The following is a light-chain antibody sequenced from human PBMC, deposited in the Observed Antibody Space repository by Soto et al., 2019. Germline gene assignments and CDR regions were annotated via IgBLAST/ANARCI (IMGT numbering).Light chain of an antibody. V-gene: IGKV4-1*01. CDR3: QQYYTTPRLP. J-gene: IGKJ4*01. CDR1: QSVLYSSN. Sequence: DIVMTQSPDSLAVSLGGRATIDCKSSQSVLYSSNQQRPGQPPTLLIYRESGVPDRFSGIGCGTDFTLTISGLQAEDLAVHYYQQYYTTPRLPLGGGTKVEIK.